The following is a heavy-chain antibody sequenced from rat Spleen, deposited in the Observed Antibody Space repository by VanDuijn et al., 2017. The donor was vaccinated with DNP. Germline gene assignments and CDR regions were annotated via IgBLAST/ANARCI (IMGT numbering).Heavy chain of an antibody. D-gene: IGHD1-12*01. CDR2: IIHDGKRT. CDR3: STLNYYASLSGYFDY. J-gene: IGHJ2*01. V-gene: IGHV5S10*01. CDR1: GFTFSDYN. Sequence: EVQLVESGGGLVQPGRSRKLSCAASGFTFSDYNMAWVRQAPKKGVEWVATIIHDGKRTYYGDSVKGRFTISRDNTKSILYLQMDSLRSEDTATYYCSTLNYYASLSGYFDYWGQGVMVTVSS.